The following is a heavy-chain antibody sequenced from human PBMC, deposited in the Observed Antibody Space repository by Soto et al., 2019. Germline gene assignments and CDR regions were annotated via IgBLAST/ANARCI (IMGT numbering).Heavy chain of an antibody. V-gene: IGHV3-43*01. Sequence: GGSLRLSCAASGFTFDDYTMHWVRQAPGKGLEWVSLISWDGGSTYYADSVKGRFTISRDNSKNSLYLQMNSLRTEDTALYYCAKDVTYYYDSSGGIAEYFQHWGQGTLVTVSS. CDR1: GFTFDDYT. J-gene: IGHJ1*01. CDR3: AKDVTYYYDSSGGIAEYFQH. D-gene: IGHD3-22*01. CDR2: ISWDGGST.